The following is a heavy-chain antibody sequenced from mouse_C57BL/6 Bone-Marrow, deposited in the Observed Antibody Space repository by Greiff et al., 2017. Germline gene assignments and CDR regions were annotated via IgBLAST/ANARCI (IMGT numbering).Heavy chain of an antibody. Sequence: QVQLQQPGAELVKPGASVKLSCKASGYTFTSYWMHWVKQRPGQGLEWIGMIHPNSGSTNYNEKFKSKATLTVDKSSGTAYMQLSSLTSEDSAVYYCARPYGNYGDYWGQGTTLTVSS. J-gene: IGHJ2*01. CDR2: IHPNSGST. CDR3: ARPYGNYGDY. D-gene: IGHD2-1*01. CDR1: GYTFTSYW. V-gene: IGHV1-64*01.